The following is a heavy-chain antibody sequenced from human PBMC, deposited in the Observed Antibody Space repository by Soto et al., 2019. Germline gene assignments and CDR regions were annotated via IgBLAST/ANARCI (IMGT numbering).Heavy chain of an antibody. J-gene: IGHJ2*01. CDR1: GFTFSSYG. CDR3: AKASYYYDSSGYYSHIPNWYFDL. CDR2: ISYDGSNK. Sequence: QVQLVESVGGVVQPGRSLRLSCAASGFTFSSYGMHWVRQAPGKGLEWVAVISYDGSNKYYADSVKGRFTISRDNSKNTLYLQMNSLRAEDTAVYYCAKASYYYDSSGYYSHIPNWYFDLWGRGTLVTVSS. V-gene: IGHV3-30*18. D-gene: IGHD3-22*01.